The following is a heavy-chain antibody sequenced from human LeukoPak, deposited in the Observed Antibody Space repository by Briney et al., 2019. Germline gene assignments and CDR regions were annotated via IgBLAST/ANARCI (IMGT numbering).Heavy chain of an antibody. CDR1: EDSISDYY. Sequence: SETLSLTCTVSEDSISDYYRGWSRQPPGKELEGIGDFHNSGTSTYNPSLKGRVTISADTSKNQFSLTLTSLTTADTAVYYCTRGAGWLIDYWGQGILVTVSS. J-gene: IGHJ4*02. CDR3: TRGAGWLIDY. D-gene: IGHD3-16*01. V-gene: IGHV4-59*01. CDR2: FHNSGTS.